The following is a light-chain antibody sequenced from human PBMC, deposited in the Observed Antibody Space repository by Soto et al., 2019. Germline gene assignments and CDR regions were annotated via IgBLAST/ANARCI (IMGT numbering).Light chain of an antibody. Sequence: DIQVTQSPSSVSASVGDRVTITCRASQGITSWLAWYQQRPGEAPRLLIYAASTLQTGVPSRFSGSGSGTDFTLTISGLQSEDFATYYCQQASRFPLTFGGGTKVELK. CDR3: QQASRFPLT. J-gene: IGKJ4*01. CDR2: AAS. V-gene: IGKV1D-12*01. CDR1: QGITSW.